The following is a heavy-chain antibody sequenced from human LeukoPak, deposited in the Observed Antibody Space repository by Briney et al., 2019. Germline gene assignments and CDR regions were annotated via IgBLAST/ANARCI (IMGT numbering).Heavy chain of an antibody. V-gene: IGHV4-38-2*01. CDR3: ARGGRLGATDYYYYYGMDV. Sequence: PSETLSLTCAVSGYSISSGYYWGWIRQPPGKGLEWIGRIYHSGSTYYNPSLKSRVTISVDTSKKQFSLKLSSVTAADTAMYYCARGGRLGATDYYYYYGMDVWGQGTTVTVSS. J-gene: IGHJ6*02. D-gene: IGHD1-26*01. CDR1: GYSISSGYY. CDR2: IYHSGST.